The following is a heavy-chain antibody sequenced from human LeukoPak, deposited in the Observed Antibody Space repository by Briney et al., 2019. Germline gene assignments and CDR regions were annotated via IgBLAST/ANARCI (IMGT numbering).Heavy chain of an antibody. CDR3: AISRGLDLLYYYYMDV. J-gene: IGHJ6*03. D-gene: IGHD3-10*01. CDR1: RFTPRSYA. CDR2: VRRKGGIT. V-gene: IGHV3-64*01. Sequence: PGGCPRHSRAPSRFTPRSYAMHWVRPAPGRGGEYVATVRRKGGITYYANSMNGKFTISSHNSKNTLTLQIGSLRAEYMAVYYCAISRGLDLLYYYYMDVWGKGTTVTVSS.